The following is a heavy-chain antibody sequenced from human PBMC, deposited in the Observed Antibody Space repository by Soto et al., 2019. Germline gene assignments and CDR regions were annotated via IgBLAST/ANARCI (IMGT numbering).Heavy chain of an antibody. Sequence: SETLSLTCTVSGGSISSGDYYWSWIRQPPGKGLEWIGYIYYSGSTYYNPSLKSRVTISVDTSKNQFSLKLSSVTAADAAVYYCARDPWELPFYYYGMDVWGQGTTVTVSS. D-gene: IGHD1-26*01. CDR2: IYYSGST. CDR1: GGSISSGDYY. J-gene: IGHJ6*02. V-gene: IGHV4-30-4*01. CDR3: ARDPWELPFYYYGMDV.